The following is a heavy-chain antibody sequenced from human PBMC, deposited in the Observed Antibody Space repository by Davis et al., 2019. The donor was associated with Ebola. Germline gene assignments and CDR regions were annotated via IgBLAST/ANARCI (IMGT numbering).Heavy chain of an antibody. J-gene: IGHJ4*02. V-gene: IGHV1-18*04. CDR2: INPHNGNT. CDR3: ARASPNWDY. Sequence: AASVKVSCKASGYTFTNYGITWVRQAPGQGLEWMGWINPHNGNTNYAQNVQGRVTMTTDTSTSTAYMEVGILRSDDTAVYYCARASPNWDYWGQGTLVTVSS. CDR1: GYTFTNYG.